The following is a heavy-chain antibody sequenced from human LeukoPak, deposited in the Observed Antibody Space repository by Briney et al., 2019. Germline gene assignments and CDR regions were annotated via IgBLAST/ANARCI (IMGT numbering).Heavy chain of an antibody. D-gene: IGHD2-2*01. Sequence: PGGSLRLSCAASGFTFSSYGMHWVRQAPGKGLEWVAFIRYDGSNKYYADSVKGRFTISRDNSKNTLYLQMNSLRAEDTTVYYCAKDAADIAVVPAASALDYWGQGTLVTVSS. V-gene: IGHV3-30*02. CDR3: AKDAADIAVVPAASALDY. CDR2: IRYDGSNK. CDR1: GFTFSSYG. J-gene: IGHJ4*02.